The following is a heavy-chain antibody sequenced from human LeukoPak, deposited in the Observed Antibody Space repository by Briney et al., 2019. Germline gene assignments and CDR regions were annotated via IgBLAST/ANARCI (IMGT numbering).Heavy chain of an antibody. V-gene: IGHV1-2*02. CDR3: ARDVAVAGTPPYYYYGMDV. CDR2: INPNSGGT. D-gene: IGHD6-19*01. CDR1: GYTFTGYY. J-gene: IGHJ6*02. Sequence: ASVTVSCKASGYTFTGYYMHWVRQAPGQGLEWMGWINPNSGGTNYAQKFQGRVTMTRDTSISTAYMELSRLRSDDTAVYYCARDVAVAGTPPYYYYGMDVWGQGTTVTVSS.